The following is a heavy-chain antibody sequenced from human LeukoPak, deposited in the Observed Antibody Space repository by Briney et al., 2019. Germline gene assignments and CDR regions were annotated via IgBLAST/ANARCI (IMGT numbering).Heavy chain of an antibody. CDR1: GGSISSGDYY. V-gene: IGHV4-30-4*08. CDR2: IYYSGST. Sequence: SETLSLTCTVSGGSISSGDYYWSWIRQPPRKGLEGIGYIYYSGSTYYNPSLKSRVTISVDTSKNQFSLMLSSMTAADTAVYYCAREIFGVVKASYYYYMDVWGKGTTVTVSS. D-gene: IGHD3-3*01. CDR3: AREIFGVVKASYYYYMDV. J-gene: IGHJ6*03.